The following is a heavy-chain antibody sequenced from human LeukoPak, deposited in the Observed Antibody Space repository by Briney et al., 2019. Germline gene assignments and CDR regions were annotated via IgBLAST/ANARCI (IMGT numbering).Heavy chain of an antibody. D-gene: IGHD1-1*01. CDR2: INHSGST. CDR3: ARSPDLQRRGYFDY. Sequence: PSETLSLTCAVYGGSFSGYYWSWIRQPPGKGLEWIGEINHSGSTNYNPSLKSRVTISVDTSKNQFSLKLSSVTAADTAVYYCARSPDLQRRGYFDYWGQGTLVTVSS. CDR1: GGSFSGYY. J-gene: IGHJ4*02. V-gene: IGHV4-34*01.